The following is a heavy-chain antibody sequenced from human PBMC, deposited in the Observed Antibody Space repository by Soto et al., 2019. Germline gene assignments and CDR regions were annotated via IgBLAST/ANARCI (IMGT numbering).Heavy chain of an antibody. CDR3: ARDLSRIAARPRGFDI. Sequence: SETLSLTCTVSGGSIRNGGDYWGWIRQFPGKGLEWIGYIYHTGRTHYNPSLESRVTMSADTSANQLSLRLNAVTAADTAVYYCARDLSRIAARPRGFDIWGPGTTVT. V-gene: IGHV4-31*03. CDR2: IYHTGRT. D-gene: IGHD6-6*01. CDR1: GGSIRNGGDY. J-gene: IGHJ3*02.